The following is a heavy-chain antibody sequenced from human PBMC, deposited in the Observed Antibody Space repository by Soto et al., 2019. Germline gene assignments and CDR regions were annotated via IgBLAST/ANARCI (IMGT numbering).Heavy chain of an antibody. CDR2: INSDGSST. V-gene: IGHV3-74*01. Sequence: EVQLVESGGGLVQPGGSLRLSCAASGFTFSSYWMHWVRQAPGKGLVWVSRINSDGSSTSYADSVKGRFTISRDNAKNTLYLQMNSLRAEDTPVYYCAREERWLQLHNAFDIWGQGTMVTVSS. CDR3: AREERWLQLHNAFDI. J-gene: IGHJ3*02. D-gene: IGHD5-12*01. CDR1: GFTFSSYW.